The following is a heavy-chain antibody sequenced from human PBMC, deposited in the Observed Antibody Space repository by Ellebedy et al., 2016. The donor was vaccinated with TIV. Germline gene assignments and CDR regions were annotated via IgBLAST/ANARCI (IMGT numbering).Heavy chain of an antibody. J-gene: IGHJ6*02. CDR3: ATLYGSGSYDGMDV. CDR1: AGSISSSSYY. D-gene: IGHD3-10*01. V-gene: IGHV4-39*01. CDR2: IYYSGST. Sequence: MPSETLSLTCTVSAGSISSSSYYWGWICQPPGKGLAWIGSIYYSGSTYYNPSLKSRVTISVDTSKNQFSLKLSSVTAADTAVYYCATLYGSGSYDGMDVWGQGTTVTVSS.